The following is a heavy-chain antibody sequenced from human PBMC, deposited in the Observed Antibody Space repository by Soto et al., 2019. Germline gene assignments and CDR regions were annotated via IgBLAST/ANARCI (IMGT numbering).Heavy chain of an antibody. CDR3: ARGEGYYAGPRYFQH. Sequence: ASVKVSCKASGYTFTGYYMHWVRQAPGQGLEWMGWINPNSGGTNYAQKFQGWVTMTRDTSISTAYMELSRLRSDDTAVYYCARGEGYYAGPRYFQHWGQGTLVTVSS. D-gene: IGHD3-10*01. J-gene: IGHJ1*01. CDR1: GYTFTGYY. V-gene: IGHV1-2*04. CDR2: INPNSGGT.